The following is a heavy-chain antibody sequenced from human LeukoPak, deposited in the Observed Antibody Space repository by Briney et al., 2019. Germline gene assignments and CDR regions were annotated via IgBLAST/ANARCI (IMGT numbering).Heavy chain of an antibody. CDR3: ARVGYFDWLLRAPRYAFDI. D-gene: IGHD3-9*01. Sequence: TSETLSLTCTVSGVSISSYYWSWIRQPPGKGLEWIGYIYYSGSTNYNPSLKSRVTISVDTSKNQFSLKLSSVTAADTAVYYCARVGYFDWLLRAPRYAFDIWGQGTMVTVSS. V-gene: IGHV4-59*01. J-gene: IGHJ3*02. CDR1: GVSISSYY. CDR2: IYYSGST.